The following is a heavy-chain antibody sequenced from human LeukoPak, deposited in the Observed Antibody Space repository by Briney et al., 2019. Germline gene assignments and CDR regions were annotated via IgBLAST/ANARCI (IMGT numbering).Heavy chain of an antibody. CDR3: ARKSTGYDFDY. CDR1: GYTFSGYY. CDR2: INPNSGGT. D-gene: IGHD5-12*01. V-gene: IGHV1-2*02. J-gene: IGHJ4*02. Sequence: ASVKVSCKASGYTFSGYYLHWVRQAPGQGLEWTGWINPNSGGTYYLQKFQGRATLTRDTSISTAYMELTRLTSDDTAVYFCARKSTGYDFDYWGQGALVTVSS.